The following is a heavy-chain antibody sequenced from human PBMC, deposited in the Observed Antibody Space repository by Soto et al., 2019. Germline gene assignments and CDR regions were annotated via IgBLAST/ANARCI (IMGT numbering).Heavy chain of an antibody. CDR2: ITEDGSGT. D-gene: IGHD6-19*01. CDR1: GFTFSSYP. Sequence: EVQLVESGGAIVQPGGSLSLSCATSGFTFSSYPIHWVRQAPGKGPVWVSRITEDGSGTTYADSVKGRFTVTSDNAKNTMYLQRSGLGAEDTAVYHSVRGSNGWRGIDYWGQGTLVTVSS. V-gene: IGHV3-74*01. CDR3: VRGSNGWRGIDY. J-gene: IGHJ4*02.